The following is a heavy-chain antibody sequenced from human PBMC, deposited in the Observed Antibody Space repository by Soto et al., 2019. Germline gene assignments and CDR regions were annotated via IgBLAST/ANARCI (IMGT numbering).Heavy chain of an antibody. V-gene: IGHV4-30-4*01. CDR2: IYYSGST. CDR3: AREDFYGSNIFDY. CDR1: GGSISSGYYY. D-gene: IGHD3-10*01. Sequence: LSLTCTVSGGSISSGYYYWSWIRQPPGKGLEWIGYIYYSGSTYYNPSLKSRVTISVDTSKNQFSLKLSSVTAADTAVYYCAREDFYGSNIFDYWGQGTLVTVSS. J-gene: IGHJ4*02.